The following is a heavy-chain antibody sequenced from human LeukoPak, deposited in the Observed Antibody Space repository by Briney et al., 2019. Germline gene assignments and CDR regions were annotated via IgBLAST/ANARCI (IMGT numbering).Heavy chain of an antibody. CDR3: ARALESHLTFDY. Sequence: GASVKVSCKASGYTFTSYDINWVRQATGQGLEWMGWMNPNSGNTGYAQKFQGRVTMTRNTSISTAYMELSSLRSEDTAVYYCARALESHLTFDYWGQGTLVTVSS. D-gene: IGHD1-1*01. V-gene: IGHV1-8*01. J-gene: IGHJ4*02. CDR1: GYTFTSYD. CDR2: MNPNSGNT.